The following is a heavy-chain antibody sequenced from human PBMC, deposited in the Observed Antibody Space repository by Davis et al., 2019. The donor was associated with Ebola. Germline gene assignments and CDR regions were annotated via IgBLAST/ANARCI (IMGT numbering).Heavy chain of an antibody. CDR2: ISSSGSTI. V-gene: IGHV3-11*01. J-gene: IGHJ3*02. CDR1: GDSIGSNY. Sequence: LSLTCNVSGDSIGSNYWSWIRQAPGKGLEWVSYISSSGSTIYYADSVKGRFTISRDNAKNSLYLQMNSLRAEDTAVYYCARSSYDFWSGHYTDNAFDIWGQGTMVTVSS. CDR3: ARSSYDFWSGHYTDNAFDI. D-gene: IGHD3-3*01.